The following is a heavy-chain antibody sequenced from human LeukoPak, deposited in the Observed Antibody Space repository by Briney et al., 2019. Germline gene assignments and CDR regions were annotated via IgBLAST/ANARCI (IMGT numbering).Heavy chain of an antibody. CDR3: ARGILEWLFYYFDY. J-gene: IGHJ4*02. D-gene: IGHD3-3*01. Sequence: SETLSLTCTVSGGSISSYYWSWIRQPAGKGLEWIGRIYTSGSTNYNPSLKSRVTISVDTSKNQFSLKLSSVTAADTAVYYCARGILEWLFYYFDYWGQGTLVTVSS. CDR1: GGSISSYY. V-gene: IGHV4-4*07. CDR2: IYTSGST.